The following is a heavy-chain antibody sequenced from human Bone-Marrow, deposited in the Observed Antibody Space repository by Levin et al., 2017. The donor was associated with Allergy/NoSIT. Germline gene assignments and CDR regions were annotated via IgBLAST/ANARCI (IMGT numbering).Heavy chain of an antibody. D-gene: IGHD1-14*01. V-gene: IGHV4-39*07. Sequence: SETLSLTCTVSGGSISRSPYYWVWIRQPPGMGLEWIGSIYYIGNTYYNPSLKSRATISVDTSKNLFSLKLSSVTAADTAVYYCAREGTPQSWDYWGQGTLVTVSS. CDR1: GGSISRSPYY. J-gene: IGHJ4*01. CDR3: AREGTPQSWDY. CDR2: IYYIGNT.